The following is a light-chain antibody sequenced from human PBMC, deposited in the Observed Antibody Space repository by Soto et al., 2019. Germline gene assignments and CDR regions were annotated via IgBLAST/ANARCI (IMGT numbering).Light chain of an antibody. Sequence: EIVMTRSPATLSVSPGERATLSCRASQSVTSNLAWYQQKRGQAPRLLIYGASTRATGIPARFSGSGSGTEFTLTISSLQSEDLSVYCCQQYNNCPLTFGGGTKVDIK. CDR1: QSVTSN. V-gene: IGKV3-15*01. CDR3: QQYNNCPLT. CDR2: GAS. J-gene: IGKJ4*01.